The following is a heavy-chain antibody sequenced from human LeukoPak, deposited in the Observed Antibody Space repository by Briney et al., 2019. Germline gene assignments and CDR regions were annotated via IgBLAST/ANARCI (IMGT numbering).Heavy chain of an antibody. CDR1: GYTFTSYA. Sequence: ASVKVSCKASGYTFTSYAMNWVRQAPGQGLEWMGWINTNTGNPTYAQGFTGRFVFSLDTSVSTAYLQISSLKAEDTAVYYCARDGSGWPQNYYYYMDVWGKGTTVTVSS. D-gene: IGHD6-19*01. J-gene: IGHJ6*03. CDR3: ARDGSGWPQNYYYYMDV. V-gene: IGHV7-4-1*02. CDR2: INTNTGNP.